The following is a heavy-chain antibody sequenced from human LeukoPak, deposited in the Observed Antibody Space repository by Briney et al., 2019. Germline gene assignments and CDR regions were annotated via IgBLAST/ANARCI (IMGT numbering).Heavy chain of an antibody. J-gene: IGHJ3*02. CDR1: GFTFSSYG. Sequence: GGSLRLSCAASGFTFSSYGMHWVRQAPGKGLEWVAFIRYDGSNKYYADSVKGRFTISRDNSKNTLYLQMNSLRAEDTAVYYCAEDQSREKLVPHDAFDIWGQGTMVTVSS. V-gene: IGHV3-30*02. CDR2: IRYDGSNK. CDR3: AEDQSREKLVPHDAFDI. D-gene: IGHD6-13*01.